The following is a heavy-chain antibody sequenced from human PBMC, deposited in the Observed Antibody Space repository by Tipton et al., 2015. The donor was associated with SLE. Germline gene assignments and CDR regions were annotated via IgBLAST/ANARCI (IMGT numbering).Heavy chain of an antibody. J-gene: IGHJ5*02. CDR3: ARGVWSGNWFDP. Sequence: TLSLTCTVSGGSISNSYYWSWIRQPAGKGLEWIGHIYVSGSTTYSPSLKSRVIMSVDTSKDQFSLELGSVTAADTAVYYCARGVWSGNWFDPWGQGTLVTVSS. D-gene: IGHD1-26*01. V-gene: IGHV4-61*09. CDR2: IYVSGST. CDR1: GGSISNSYY.